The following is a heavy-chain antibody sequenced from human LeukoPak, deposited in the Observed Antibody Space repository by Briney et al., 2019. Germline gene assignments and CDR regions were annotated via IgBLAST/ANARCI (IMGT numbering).Heavy chain of an antibody. CDR2: INPNSGGT. CDR1: GYTFTGSC. Sequence: SVKLSCTCSGYTFTGSCMHWVRHGPGQGLEWVGGINPNSGGTNYAQKFQGRVTMTRDKSISTAYMQLSRLRADDTAVYYCARVRSGYGRYYYYYYMDFWGKGTTVTVSS. CDR3: ARVRSGYGRYYYYYYMDF. J-gene: IGHJ6*03. V-gene: IGHV1-2*02. D-gene: IGHD5-12*01.